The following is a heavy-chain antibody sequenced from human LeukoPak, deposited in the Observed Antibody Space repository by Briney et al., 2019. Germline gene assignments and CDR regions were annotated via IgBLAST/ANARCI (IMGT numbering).Heavy chain of an antibody. V-gene: IGHV1-69*05. D-gene: IGHD5-18*01. CDR1: GGTFSSDA. Sequence: ASVKVSCKASGGTFSSDAISWVRQAPGQGLEWMGGIIPIFGTANYAQKFQGRVTITTDESTSTAYMELSSLRSEDTAVYYCAGTEGGYSYGLSFDYWGQGTLVTVSS. J-gene: IGHJ4*02. CDR2: IIPIFGTA. CDR3: AGTEGGYSYGLSFDY.